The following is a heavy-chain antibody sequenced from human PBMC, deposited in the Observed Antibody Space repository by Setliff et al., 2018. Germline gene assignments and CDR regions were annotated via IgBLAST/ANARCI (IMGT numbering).Heavy chain of an antibody. CDR1: GGSLSDYY. CDR2: IFHSGST. Sequence: ASETLSLTCTVYGGSLSDYYWSWIRQPPGKGLEWLGNIFHSGSTYYNPTLNSRVTMSVDTSKNQFSLELSSVTAADTAVYYCARVTNWGLDLRFDPWGQGILVTVSS. CDR3: ARVTNWGLDLRFDP. V-gene: IGHV4-34*10. J-gene: IGHJ5*02. D-gene: IGHD7-27*01.